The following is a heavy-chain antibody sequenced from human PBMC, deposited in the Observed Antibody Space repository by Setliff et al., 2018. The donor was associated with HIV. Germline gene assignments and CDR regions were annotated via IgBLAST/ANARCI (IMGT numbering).Heavy chain of an antibody. D-gene: IGHD6-13*01. CDR3: AVGPASYSSSWHFFDH. CDR1: GFTFTTYG. J-gene: IGHJ4*02. V-gene: IGHV1-18*01. CDR2: ISGYNGNT. Sequence: ASVKVSCKTSGFTFTTYGITWVRQAPGQGLEWMGWISGYNGNTNYARELQGRVTMTTETSTSTAYMDLRSLRSDDTAVYYCAVGPASYSSSWHFFDHWGQGTLVTVSS.